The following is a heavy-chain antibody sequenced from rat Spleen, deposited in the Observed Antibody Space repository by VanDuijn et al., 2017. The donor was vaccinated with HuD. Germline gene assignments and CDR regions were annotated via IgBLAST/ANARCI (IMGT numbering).Heavy chain of an antibody. Sequence: EVQVVESGGGIVQPGRSMKLSCSASGFTFSNYDMAWVRQAPTKGLEWVASISYDGSVTYYRDSVKGRFTISRDNAKSTLYLQMDSLRSEDTATYYCTANWDYWGQGVMVTVSS. CDR2: ISYDGSVT. D-gene: IGHD5-1*01. CDR3: TANWDY. J-gene: IGHJ2*01. V-gene: IGHV5-20*01. CDR1: GFTFSNYD.